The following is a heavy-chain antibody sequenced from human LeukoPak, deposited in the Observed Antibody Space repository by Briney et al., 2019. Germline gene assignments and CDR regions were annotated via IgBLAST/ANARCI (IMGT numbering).Heavy chain of an antibody. V-gene: IGHV3-53*01. CDR1: GFTVSSNY. CDR2: IYSGGST. D-gene: IGHD6-19*01. Sequence: GGSLRLSCAASGFTVSSNYMSWVRQAPGKGLEWVSVIYSGGSTYYADSVKGRFTISRDNSKNTLYLQMNSLRAEDTAVYYCARVLGWYGGYFDYWGQGTLVTVSS. J-gene: IGHJ4*02. CDR3: ARVLGWYGGYFDY.